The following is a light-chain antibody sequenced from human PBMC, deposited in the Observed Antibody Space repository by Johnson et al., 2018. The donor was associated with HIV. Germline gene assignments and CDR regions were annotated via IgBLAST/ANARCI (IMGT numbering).Light chain of an antibody. CDR1: SSNIGNNY. Sequence: GQKVTISCSGSSSNIGNNYVSWYQQLPGTAPKLLIYDNYKRPSGIPDRFSGSKSGTSATLGITGLQTGDEADYYCGTWDSSLSAYVFGTGTKVTVL. CDR2: DNY. J-gene: IGLJ1*01. CDR3: GTWDSSLSAYV. V-gene: IGLV1-51*01.